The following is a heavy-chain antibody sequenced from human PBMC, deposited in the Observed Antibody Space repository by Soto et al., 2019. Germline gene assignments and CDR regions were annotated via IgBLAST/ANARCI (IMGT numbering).Heavy chain of an antibody. J-gene: IGHJ4*02. Sequence: EVQLVESGGGLVQPGGSLRLSCAASGFTFSSYEMNWVRQAPGKGLEWVSYISTSGSTIYYADSVKGRFTISRDNAKTSLYLQMNSLRVEDTAVYYCARGATWGFDHWGQGTLVTVSS. V-gene: IGHV3-48*03. D-gene: IGHD1-26*01. CDR2: ISTSGSTI. CDR1: GFTFSSYE. CDR3: ARGATWGFDH.